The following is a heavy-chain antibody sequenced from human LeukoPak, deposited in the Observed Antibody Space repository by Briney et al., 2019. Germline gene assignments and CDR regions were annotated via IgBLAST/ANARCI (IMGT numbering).Heavy chain of an antibody. CDR2: FNPNSGVT. CDR1: GYTFTGYY. Sequence: ASVKVSCKASGYTFTGYYMHWVRQAPGQGLEWMGWFNPNSGVTHHAQKFQGRVTMTRDTSINTAYMELSSLRSDDTAVYYCAKSWGGLWQLVPFYWGQGTLVTVSS. D-gene: IGHD6-6*01. J-gene: IGHJ4*02. V-gene: IGHV1-2*02. CDR3: AKSWGGLWQLVPFY.